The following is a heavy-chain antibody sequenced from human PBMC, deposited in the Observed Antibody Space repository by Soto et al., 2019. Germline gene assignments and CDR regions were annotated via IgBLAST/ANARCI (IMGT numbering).Heavy chain of an antibody. CDR1: GYTFSSYS. Sequence: QIQMVKSGAEVKQPGASVKISCKTSGYTFSSYSINWVRQAPGQGLEWLAWISTTSGNTHYAERVQGRVTVTLDKSARTAFMEMWGLTSDDTAVYFCARDNGYYDFWCQGTLVTVSS. CDR3: ARDNGYYDF. J-gene: IGHJ4*02. V-gene: IGHV1-18*01. D-gene: IGHD2-8*01. CDR2: ISTTSGNT.